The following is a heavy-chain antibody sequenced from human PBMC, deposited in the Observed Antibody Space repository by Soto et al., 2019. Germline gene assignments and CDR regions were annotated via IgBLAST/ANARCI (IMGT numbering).Heavy chain of an antibody. CDR2: INHNSGGT. J-gene: IGHJ6*02. CDR3: ARDGRYCSGGSCYSRYYYYGMDV. D-gene: IGHD2-15*01. CDR1: GYTFTGYY. V-gene: IGHV1-2*02. Sequence: GASVKVSCKASGYTFTGYYMHWVRQAPGQGLEWMGWINHNSGGTNYAQKFQGRVTMTRDTSISTAYMELSRLRSDDTAVYYCARDGRYCSGGSCYSRYYYYGMDVWGQGTTVTVSS.